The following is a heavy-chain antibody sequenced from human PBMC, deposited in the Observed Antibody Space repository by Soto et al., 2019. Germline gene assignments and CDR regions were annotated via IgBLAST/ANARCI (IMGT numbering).Heavy chain of an antibody. CDR3: ARESPGRGYYYGMDV. Sequence: GGSLRLSCAASGFTFSNYDMHWVRQAPGKGLEWVTVIWYDGSIKYYADSVKGRFTISKDNSKKTLYLQMNSLRAEDTAVYYCARESPGRGYYYGMDVWGQGTTVTVSS. J-gene: IGHJ6*02. CDR2: IWYDGSIK. V-gene: IGHV3-33*01. CDR1: GFTFSNYD.